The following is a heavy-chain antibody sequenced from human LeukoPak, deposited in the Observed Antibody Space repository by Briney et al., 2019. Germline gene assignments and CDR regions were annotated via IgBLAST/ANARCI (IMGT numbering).Heavy chain of an antibody. CDR3: ARELYRGHGNWFDP. V-gene: IGHV3-48*01. Sequence: GGSLRLSCAASGFTFSSNNMKWVRQAPGKGLEWISYISSGSTTIYYADSVRGRFTISRDNAKNSLYLQMNGLRAEDTAVYYCARELYRGHGNWFDPWGQGTLVTVSS. J-gene: IGHJ5*02. CDR1: GFTFSSNN. CDR2: ISSGSTTI. D-gene: IGHD3-10*01.